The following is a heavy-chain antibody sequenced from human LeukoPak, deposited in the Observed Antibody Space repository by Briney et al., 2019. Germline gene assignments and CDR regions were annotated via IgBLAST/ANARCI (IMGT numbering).Heavy chain of an antibody. CDR2: IIPTFGTA. J-gene: IGHJ4*02. CDR1: GGTFSSYA. V-gene: IGHV1-69*06. CDR3: GSSGYYSRSGYYFDY. Sequence: ASVKVSCKASGGTFSSYAISWVRQAPGQGLEWMGGIIPTFGTANYAQKFQGRVTITADKSTSTAYMELSSLRSEDTAVYYCGSSGYYSRSGYYFDYWGQGTLVTVSS. D-gene: IGHD3-22*01.